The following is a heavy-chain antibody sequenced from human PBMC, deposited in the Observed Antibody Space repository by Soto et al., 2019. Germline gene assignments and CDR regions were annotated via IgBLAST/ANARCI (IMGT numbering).Heavy chain of an antibody. D-gene: IGHD6-19*01. Sequence: SQTLSLTCAISGDSVSNNSGAWNWIRQSPSRGLEWLGRTYYRSKWFNDYAVPVKSRMTINPDTSKNQFSLQLNSVTPEDTAVYYCARDRAVASTYYYGMDVWGQGTTVTVSS. V-gene: IGHV6-1*01. CDR3: ARDRAVASTYYYGMDV. J-gene: IGHJ6*02. CDR1: GDSVSNNSGA. CDR2: TYYRSKWFN.